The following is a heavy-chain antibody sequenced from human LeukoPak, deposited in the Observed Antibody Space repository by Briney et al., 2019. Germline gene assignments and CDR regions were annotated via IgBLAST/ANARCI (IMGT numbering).Heavy chain of an antibody. V-gene: IGHV3-53*01. D-gene: IGHD3-10*01. Sequence: PSETLSLTCTVSGGSISSGGYYWSWIRQPPGKGLEWVSVIYGGDNTVYADSVKGRFTISRDNSKNTLYLQMNSLRAGDTAVYYCARSGRGPRGLSHYFFDYWGQGTLVTVSS. CDR1: GGSISSGGYY. J-gene: IGHJ4*02. CDR2: IYGGDNT. CDR3: ARSGRGPRGLSHYFFDY.